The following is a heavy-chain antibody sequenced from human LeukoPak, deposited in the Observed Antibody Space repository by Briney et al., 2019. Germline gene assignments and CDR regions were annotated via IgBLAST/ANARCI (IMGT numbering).Heavy chain of an antibody. CDR1: GYTFTSYG. D-gene: IGHD2-21*02. V-gene: IGHV1-18*01. CDR3: ARDGELAYCGGDCYSRASLLDY. CDR2: ISAYNGNT. Sequence: ASVKVSCKASGYTFTSYGISWVRQAPGQGLEWMGWISAYNGNTNYAQKLQGRVTTTTDTSTSTAYMELRSLRSDDTAVYYCARDGELAYCGGDCYSRASLLDYWGQGTLVTVSS. J-gene: IGHJ4*02.